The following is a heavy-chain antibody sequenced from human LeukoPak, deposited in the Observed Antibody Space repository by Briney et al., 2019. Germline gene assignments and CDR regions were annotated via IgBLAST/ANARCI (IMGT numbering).Heavy chain of an antibody. V-gene: IGHV3-23*01. J-gene: IGHJ5*02. CDR2: IGNSGSIR. D-gene: IGHD1-26*01. CDR3: AKTIDPALNWFDP. CDR1: GFTFSSYA. Sequence: GGSLRLSCAASGFTFSSYAMNWVRQAPGKGLEWVSTIGNSGSIRYHADSVKGRFTISRDNSKNTLYLQMNSLRADDTAIYYCAKTIDPALNWFDPRGRGTLVTVSS.